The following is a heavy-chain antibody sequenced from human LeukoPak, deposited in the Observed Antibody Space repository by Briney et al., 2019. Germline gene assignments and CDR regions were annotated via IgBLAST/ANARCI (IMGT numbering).Heavy chain of an antibody. CDR1: GDTFSSYA. Sequence: GASVKVSCKASGDTFSSYAISWVREAPGQGLEWMGGIIPIFGTANYAQKFQGRVTITADKSTSTAYMELSSLRSEDTAVYFCARDYGDYNWFDPWGQGTLVTVSS. CDR2: IIPIFGTA. V-gene: IGHV1-69*06. D-gene: IGHD4-17*01. CDR3: ARDYGDYNWFDP. J-gene: IGHJ5*02.